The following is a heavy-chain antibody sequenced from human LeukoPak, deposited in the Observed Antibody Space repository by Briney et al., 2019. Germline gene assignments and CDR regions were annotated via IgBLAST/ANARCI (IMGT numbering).Heavy chain of an antibody. CDR3: AKKSSSRNSYYYYGMDV. CDR1: GFTFSSYA. J-gene: IGHJ6*02. CDR2: ISGSGGST. Sequence: GGSLRLSCAASGFTFSSYAMSWVRQAPGKGLEWVSAISGSGGSTYYADSVKGRFTISRDNSKNTLYLQMNSLRAEDTAVYYCAKKSSSRNSYYYYGMDVWGRGTTVTVSS. V-gene: IGHV3-23*01. D-gene: IGHD1-1*01.